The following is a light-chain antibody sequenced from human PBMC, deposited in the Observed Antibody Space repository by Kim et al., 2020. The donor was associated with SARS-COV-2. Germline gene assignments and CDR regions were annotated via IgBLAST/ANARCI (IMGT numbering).Light chain of an antibody. CDR3: AAWDVSLSAWV. V-gene: IGLV1-47*02. Sequence: GQSVTISCSRGTSNIGSTSLYWHQQLPGTAPKLLIYNNNERPSGVPDRFSGSRSGTSASLAISGLRSEDEADYYCAAWDVSLSAWVFGGGTQLTVL. J-gene: IGLJ3*02. CDR2: NNN. CDR1: TSNIGSTS.